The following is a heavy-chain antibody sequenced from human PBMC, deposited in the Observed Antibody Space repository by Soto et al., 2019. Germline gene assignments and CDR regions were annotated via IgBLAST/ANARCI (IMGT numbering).Heavy chain of an antibody. J-gene: IGHJ6*02. Sequence: EVQLLESGGDFVQPGGSLRLSCAASGFRFSSYAMSWVRQAPGKGLEWMSSISGSGGTTYYADSVKGRITMSRDNSKNTVYLQMSGLRAEDTAIYYCATIAAALGEYYTGMDVWGPGTTFSVSS. V-gene: IGHV3-23*01. CDR2: ISGSGGTT. CDR3: ATIAAALGEYYTGMDV. D-gene: IGHD6-13*01. CDR1: GFRFSSYA.